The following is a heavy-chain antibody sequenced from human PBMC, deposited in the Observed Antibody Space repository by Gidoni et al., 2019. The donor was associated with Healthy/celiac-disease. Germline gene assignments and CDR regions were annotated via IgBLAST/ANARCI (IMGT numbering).Heavy chain of an antibody. V-gene: IGHV3-23*01. CDR2: ISGSGGST. CDR1: GFPFSSYA. Sequence: EVQLLESGGGLVQPGGSLRLSCAASGFPFSSYAMSWVRQAPGKGLEWVSDISGSGGSTYYADSVKGRFTISRDNSKNTLYLQMNSLRAEDTAVYYCAKETMIVVVLDYWGQGTLVTVSS. D-gene: IGHD3-22*01. CDR3: AKETMIVVVLDY. J-gene: IGHJ4*02.